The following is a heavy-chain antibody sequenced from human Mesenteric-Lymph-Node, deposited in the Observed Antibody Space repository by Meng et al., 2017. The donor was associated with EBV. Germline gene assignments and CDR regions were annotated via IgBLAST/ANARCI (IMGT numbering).Heavy chain of an antibody. Sequence: QVQLQQWGAGLLQPSETLSLTCAVYGGSFSSYYWSWIRRPPGKGLEWIGEISHSGSTNYNPSLKSRVTISVDTSKNQFSLKLSSVTAADTAVYYCAKGPLLGGELSLEDYWGQGTLVTVSS. J-gene: IGHJ4*02. D-gene: IGHD3-16*02. V-gene: IGHV4-34*01. CDR3: AKGPLLGGELSLEDY. CDR1: GGSFSSYY. CDR2: ISHSGST.